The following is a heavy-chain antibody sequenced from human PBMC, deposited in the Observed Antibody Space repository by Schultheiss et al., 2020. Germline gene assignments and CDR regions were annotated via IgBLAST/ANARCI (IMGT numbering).Heavy chain of an antibody. V-gene: IGHV3-30*18. J-gene: IGHJ4*02. CDR2: ISYDGSNK. CDR1: GFTFSSYW. Sequence: GGSLRLSCAASGFTFSSYWMHWVRQTPGKGLEWVAVISYDGSNKYYADSVKGRFTISRDNSKNTLYLQMNSLRAEDTAVYYCAKGNDYGDESFDYWGQGTLVTVSS. D-gene: IGHD4-17*01. CDR3: AKGNDYGDESFDY.